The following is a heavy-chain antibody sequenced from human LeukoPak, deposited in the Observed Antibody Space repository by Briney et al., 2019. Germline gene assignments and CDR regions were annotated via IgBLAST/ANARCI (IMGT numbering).Heavy chain of an antibody. CDR1: GFTFSSYA. CDR3: ARGIAAAGTGLYN. CDR2: ISGSGGST. D-gene: IGHD6-13*01. V-gene: IGHV3-23*01. Sequence: GGSLRLSCAASGFTFSSYAMSWVRQAPGKGLGWVSAISGSGGSTYYADSVKGRFTISRDNSKNTLYLQINSLRAEDTAVYYCARGIAAAGTGLYNWGQGTLLTVSS. J-gene: IGHJ4*02.